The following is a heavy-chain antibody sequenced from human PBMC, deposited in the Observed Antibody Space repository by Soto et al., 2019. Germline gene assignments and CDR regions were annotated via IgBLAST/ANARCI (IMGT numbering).Heavy chain of an antibody. CDR2: IWYDGSNK. V-gene: IGHV3-33*01. CDR3: ASALETGDY. D-gene: IGHD3-10*01. J-gene: IGHJ4*02. Sequence: QVQLVESGGGVVQPGRSLRLSCVASGFTFSNYGMHWVRQAPGKGPEWVAVIWYDGSNKDYADSVKGRFTISRDNSRNTLYLQMNSLRAEDTAVYYCASALETGDYWGQGTLFTVSS. CDR1: GFTFSNYG.